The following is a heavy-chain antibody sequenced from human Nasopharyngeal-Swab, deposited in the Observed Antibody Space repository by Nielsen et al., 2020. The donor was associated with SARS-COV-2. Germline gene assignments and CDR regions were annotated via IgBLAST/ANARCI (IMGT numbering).Heavy chain of an antibody. Sequence: ASVKVSCKASGYTFTSYYMHWVRQAPGQGLEWMGIINPNGGSTSYAQKFQGRVTMTRDTSTSTVYMELSSLRSEDTAVYYCARDSGFFAGRYYMDVWGKGTTVTVSS. D-gene: IGHD1-26*01. CDR2: INPNGGST. J-gene: IGHJ6*03. CDR3: ARDSGFFAGRYYMDV. CDR1: GYTFTSYY. V-gene: IGHV1-46*01.